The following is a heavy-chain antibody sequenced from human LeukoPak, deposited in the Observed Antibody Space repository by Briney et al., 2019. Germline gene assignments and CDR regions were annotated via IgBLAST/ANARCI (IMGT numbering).Heavy chain of an antibody. Sequence: SETLSLTCAASGGSSSSNGYFWGWLRQPPGKGLEWIGTMSYSGSTYYNPSLKSRVTLSVDTSTNRFSLRLNSVTAADTAVYYCARLTSSHLPDFWGQGILVTVSS. D-gene: IGHD2-2*01. CDR3: ARLTSSHLPDF. CDR1: GGSSSSNGYF. CDR2: MSYSGST. V-gene: IGHV4-39*01. J-gene: IGHJ4*02.